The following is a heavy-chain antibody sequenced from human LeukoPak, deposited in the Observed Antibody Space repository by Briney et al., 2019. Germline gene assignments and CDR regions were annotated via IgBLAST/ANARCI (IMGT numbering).Heavy chain of an antibody. V-gene: IGHV3-23*01. CDR1: GFTFSSYA. CDR2: ISGSGGST. Sequence: GGSLRLSCAASGFTFSSYAMSWVRQAPGKGLEWVSAISGSGGSTYYADSVKGRFTISRDNSKNTLYLQMNSLRAEDTAVCYCAKVPLHGSGSYSDYWGQGTLVTVSS. J-gene: IGHJ4*02. CDR3: AKVPLHGSGSYSDY. D-gene: IGHD3-10*01.